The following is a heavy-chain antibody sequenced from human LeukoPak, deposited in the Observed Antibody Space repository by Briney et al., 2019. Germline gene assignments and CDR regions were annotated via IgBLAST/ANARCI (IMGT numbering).Heavy chain of an antibody. Sequence: SETLSLTCAVYGGSFSGYYWSWIRQPPGKGLEWIGEINHSGSTNYNPSLKSRVTISVDTSKNQFSLKLSSVTAADTAVYYCARGKTTGYWGQGTLVTVSS. CDR2: INHSGST. D-gene: IGHD4-17*01. J-gene: IGHJ4*02. V-gene: IGHV4-34*01. CDR1: GGSFSGYY. CDR3: ARGKTTGY.